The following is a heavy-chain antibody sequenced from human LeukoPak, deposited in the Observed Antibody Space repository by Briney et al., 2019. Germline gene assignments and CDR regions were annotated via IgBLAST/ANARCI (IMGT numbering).Heavy chain of an antibody. CDR2: IHYSGTT. J-gene: IGHJ6*03. CDR1: GGSISSSNYY. Sequence: PSETLSLICSVSGGSISSSNYYWGWIRQPPGKGLEWIGTIHYSGTTYYNPSLESRVTISEDMSKNQFSLTLRSVTAADTAVYYCARQISDYYYYYIDVWGKGTTVTVSS. D-gene: IGHD3-10*01. V-gene: IGHV4-39*01. CDR3: ARQISDYYYYYIDV.